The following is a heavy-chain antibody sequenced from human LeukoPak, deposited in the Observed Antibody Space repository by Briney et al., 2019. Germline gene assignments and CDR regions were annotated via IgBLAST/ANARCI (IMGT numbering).Heavy chain of an antibody. V-gene: IGHV1-18*01. CDR3: ARVVITGIDYYYYYMDV. D-gene: IGHD1-20*01. CDR1: GYTFTSYG. CDR2: ISAYNGNT. Sequence: ASVKVSCKASGYTFTSYGISWVRQAPGQGLEWMGWISAYNGNTNYAQKLQGRVTMTTDTSTSTAYMELRSLRSEDTAVYYCARVVITGIDYYYYYMDVWGKGTTVTVSS. J-gene: IGHJ6*03.